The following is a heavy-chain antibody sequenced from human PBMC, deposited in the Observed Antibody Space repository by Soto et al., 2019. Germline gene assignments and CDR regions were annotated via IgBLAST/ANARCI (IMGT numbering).Heavy chain of an antibody. CDR2: ISTYSGST. Sequence: ASVKVSCKASGYTFTTYAISWVRQAPGQGLEWMGWISTYSGSTYYADSVKGRFTISRDNSKNTLYLQMSSLRPEDTAVYYCVKTLQYSYGMPHWGQGTLVTVSS. CDR1: GYTFTTYA. J-gene: IGHJ4*02. V-gene: IGHV1-18*01. D-gene: IGHD5-18*01. CDR3: VKTLQYSYGMPH.